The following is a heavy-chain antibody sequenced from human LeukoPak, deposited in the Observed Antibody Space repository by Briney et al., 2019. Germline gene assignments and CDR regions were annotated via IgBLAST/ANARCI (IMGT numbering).Heavy chain of an antibody. CDR2: IDPDDDET. J-gene: IGHJ5*02. V-gene: IGHV1-69-2*01. CDR1: GYSFTEYY. Sequence: GASVKVSCKASGYSFTEYYIQWMQQAPGKGPEWMGRIDPDDDETVYAGKLQGRVTMTTDTSRVTAYMELSSLRSDDTAVYYCARSPEAQAHFDTWGQGTLVTVS. CDR3: ARSPEAQAHFDT.